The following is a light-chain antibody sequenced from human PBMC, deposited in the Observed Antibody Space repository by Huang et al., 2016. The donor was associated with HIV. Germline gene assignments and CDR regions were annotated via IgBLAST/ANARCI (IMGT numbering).Light chain of an antibody. CDR3: QQSYSTLWT. CDR2: GAS. CDR1: QSIRTY. V-gene: IGKV1-39*01. J-gene: IGKJ1*01. Sequence: DIQVTQSPSSLSASVGDRVTITCRASQSIRTYLNWYQQKPGKVPKLLIHGASSLQSGVPSRFSCSGSGTDFTLTISTLQPEDFATYDCQQSYSTLWTFGQGTKVEIK.